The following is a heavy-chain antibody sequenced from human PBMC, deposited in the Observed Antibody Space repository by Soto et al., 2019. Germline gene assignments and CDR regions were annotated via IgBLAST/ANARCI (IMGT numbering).Heavy chain of an antibody. D-gene: IGHD3-10*01. Sequence: SETLSLTCTVSTDSSSFTNSYWGWIRQPPGKGLQWIGSSSYNGGTFYNPSLKGRVVISFDTSKKQSSLQVTSVTAADTAVYFCARHRIEFVWRGFDFWGQGSPVTVSS. J-gene: IGHJ4*02. CDR3: ARHRIEFVWRGFDF. CDR2: SSYNGGT. V-gene: IGHV4-39*01. CDR1: TDSSSFTNSY.